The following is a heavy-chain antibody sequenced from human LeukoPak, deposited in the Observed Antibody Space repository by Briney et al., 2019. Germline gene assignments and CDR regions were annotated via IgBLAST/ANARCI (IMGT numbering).Heavy chain of an antibody. CDR3: ATHYYGSGRLLFDP. CDR2: IIPIFGTE. D-gene: IGHD3-10*01. J-gene: IGHJ5*02. Sequence: ASVTVSCLASGGTFSSYAISGVRQAPGQGVEWMGGIIPIFGTENYAQRFQGRVTITADKSTSTAYMELSSLRSEDTAVYDCATHYYGSGRLLFDPWGQGTLVTVSS. CDR1: GGTFSSYA. V-gene: IGHV1-69*06.